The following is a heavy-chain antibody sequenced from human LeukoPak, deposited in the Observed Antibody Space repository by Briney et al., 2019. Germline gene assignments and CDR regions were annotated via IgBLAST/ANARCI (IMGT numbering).Heavy chain of an antibody. Sequence: GGSLRLSCAASGFTFSSYSMNWVRQAPGKGLEWVSSISSSSYIYYADSVKGRFTISRDNSKNTLYLQMNSLRGDDTAVYYCAKPHFDYWGQGTLVTVSS. CDR3: AKPHFDY. V-gene: IGHV3-21*01. CDR2: ISSSSYI. J-gene: IGHJ4*02. CDR1: GFTFSSYS.